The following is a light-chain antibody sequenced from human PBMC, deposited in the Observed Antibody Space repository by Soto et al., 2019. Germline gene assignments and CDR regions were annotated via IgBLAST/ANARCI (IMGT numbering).Light chain of an antibody. V-gene: IGLV2-14*01. CDR3: SSYTTSSTLVV. J-gene: IGLJ2*01. CDR2: DVS. CDR1: SSDVGDYKY. Sequence: QSALTQPASVSGSPGQSITISCTGTSSDVGDYKYVSWYQQHPGKAPQLMIYDVSDRPSGVCNRFSGSKFGNTAYLTISGLQAEDEADYYCSSYTTSSTLVVFGGGTKVTVL.